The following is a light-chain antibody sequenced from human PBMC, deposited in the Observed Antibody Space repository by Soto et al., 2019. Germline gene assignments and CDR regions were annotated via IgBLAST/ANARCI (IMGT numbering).Light chain of an antibody. CDR1: QSVSNNY. J-gene: IGKJ5*01. CDR3: QQRSNWPIP. Sequence: EIRLTQSPGTLSLYTGERATLSCRASQSVSNNYLAWYQQKPGQAPRLLIYDASNRATGIPARFSGSGSGTDFTLTISSLEPEDFAVYYCQQRSNWPIPFGQGTRPAI. CDR2: DAS. V-gene: IGKV3-11*01.